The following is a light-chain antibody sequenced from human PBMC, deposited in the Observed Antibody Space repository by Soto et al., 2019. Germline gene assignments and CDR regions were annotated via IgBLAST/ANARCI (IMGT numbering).Light chain of an antibody. V-gene: IGKV1-39*01. Sequence: DIQMPQSPPTLYAYVGATVTITCRASESIDNWLAWYQQKPGKAPKLLIYAASSLQSGVPSRFSGSRSGPDFTLTISSPQPEDFATYYCQQSYSSPPTVGQGTKVDIK. CDR1: ESIDNW. CDR2: AAS. J-gene: IGKJ1*01. CDR3: QQSYSSPPT.